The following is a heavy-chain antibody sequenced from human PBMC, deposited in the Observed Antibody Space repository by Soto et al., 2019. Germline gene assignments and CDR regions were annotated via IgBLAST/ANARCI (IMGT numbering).Heavy chain of an antibody. CDR2: INAGNGNT. CDR1: GYTFTTYA. Sequence: GASVKVSCKASGYTFTTYAIHWVRQAPGQRLEWMGWINAGNGNTKYSQKFQGRVTITRDTSASTAYMELSSLRSEDTAVYYCARDLMATTGYGMDVWGQGTTVTAP. D-gene: IGHD2-8*01. CDR3: ARDLMATTGYGMDV. V-gene: IGHV1-3*01. J-gene: IGHJ6*02.